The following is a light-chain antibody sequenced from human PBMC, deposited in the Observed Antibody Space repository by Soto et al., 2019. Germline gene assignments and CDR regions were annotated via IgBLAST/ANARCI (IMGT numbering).Light chain of an antibody. CDR2: DAS. J-gene: IGKJ5*01. V-gene: IGKV1-9*01. CDR1: QDIRES. Sequence: DIQLTQSPSFLSASVGDRVIITCRASQDIRESLAWYQQKPGKAPKLLIFDASTLQSGVPSRFSGSGSGTEFTLTISRLQPEDFSSYYCHHLYGYPLTFGQGTRLEMK. CDR3: HHLYGYPLT.